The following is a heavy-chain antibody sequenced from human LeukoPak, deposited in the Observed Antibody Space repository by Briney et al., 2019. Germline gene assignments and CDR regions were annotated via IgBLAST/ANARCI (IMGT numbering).Heavy chain of an antibody. Sequence: SETLSLTCAVSGGSFSGYYWSWIRQPPGKGLEWIGEINNSGSTNYNPSLKSRVTISVDTSKNQFSLKLSSVTAADTAVYYCARRRVVPAAFDPWGQGTLVTVSS. CDR3: ARRRVVPAAFDP. D-gene: IGHD2-2*01. CDR1: GGSFSGYY. J-gene: IGHJ5*02. V-gene: IGHV4-34*01. CDR2: INNSGST.